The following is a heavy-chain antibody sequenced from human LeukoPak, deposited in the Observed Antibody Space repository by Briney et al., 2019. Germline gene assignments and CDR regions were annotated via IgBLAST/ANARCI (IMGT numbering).Heavy chain of an antibody. CDR2: IYTSGST. CDR1: GGSISSYY. Sequence: SETLSLTCTVSGGSISSYYWSWIRQPAGKGLEWIGRIYTSGSTNYNPSLKSRVTMSVDTSKNQFSLKLSSVTAADTAVYYCASLDDHVWGSYTPPWGQGTLVTVSS. D-gene: IGHD3-16*01. J-gene: IGHJ5*02. CDR3: ASLDDHVWGSYTPP. V-gene: IGHV4-4*07.